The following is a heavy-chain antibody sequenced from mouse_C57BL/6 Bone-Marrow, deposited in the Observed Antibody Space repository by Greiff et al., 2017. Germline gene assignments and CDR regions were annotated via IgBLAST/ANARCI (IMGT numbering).Heavy chain of an antibody. D-gene: IGHD2-3*01. V-gene: IGHV14-4*01. CDR1: GFNIKDDY. CDR3: TLMMREGYWYVDV. Sequence: VQLQQSGAELVRPGASVKLSCTASGFNIKDDYMHWVKQRPEQGLEWIGWIDPENGDTEYASKFQGKATITADTSSNTAYLQLSSLTSEDTAVYYCTLMMREGYWYVDVWGTGTTVTVSS. CDR2: IDPENGDT. J-gene: IGHJ1*03.